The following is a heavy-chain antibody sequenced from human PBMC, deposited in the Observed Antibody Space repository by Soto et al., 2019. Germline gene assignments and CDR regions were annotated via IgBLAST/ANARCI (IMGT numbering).Heavy chain of an antibody. J-gene: IGHJ4*02. CDR1: GGTFSSYA. D-gene: IGHD5-18*01. Sequence: GASVKVSCKASGGTFSSYAISWVRQAPGQGLEWMGGIIPIFGTANYAQKFQGRVTITADESTSTAYMELSSLRSEDTAVYYCARPDTAMLGPDYWGQGTLVTV. CDR3: ARPDTAMLGPDY. CDR2: IIPIFGTA. V-gene: IGHV1-69*13.